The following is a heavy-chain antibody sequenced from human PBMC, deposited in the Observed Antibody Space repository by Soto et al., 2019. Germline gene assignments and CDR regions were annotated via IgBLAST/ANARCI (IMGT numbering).Heavy chain of an antibody. J-gene: IGHJ6*02. CDR3: ARVYDSSGFYYYYGMDV. D-gene: IGHD3-22*01. CDR2: INAGNGNT. Sequence: GASVKVSCKAPGYTFTSYAMHWVRQAPGQRLEWMGWINAGNGNTKYSQKFQGRVTITRDTSASTAYMELSSLRSEDTAVYYCARVYDSSGFYYYYGMDVWGQGTTVTVSS. V-gene: IGHV1-3*01. CDR1: GYTFTSYA.